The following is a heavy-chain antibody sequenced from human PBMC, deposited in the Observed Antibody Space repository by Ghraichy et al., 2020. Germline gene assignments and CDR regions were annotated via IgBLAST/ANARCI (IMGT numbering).Heavy chain of an antibody. CDR3: ARGLEAYDSSGPDADY. Sequence: ASVKVSCKASGYTFTSYGISWVRQAPGQGLEWMGWISAYNGNTNYAQKLQGRVTMTTDTSTSTAYMELRSLRSDDTAVYYCARGLEAYDSSGPDADYWGQGTLVTVSS. CDR1: GYTFTSYG. D-gene: IGHD3-22*01. V-gene: IGHV1-18*01. CDR2: ISAYNGNT. J-gene: IGHJ4*02.